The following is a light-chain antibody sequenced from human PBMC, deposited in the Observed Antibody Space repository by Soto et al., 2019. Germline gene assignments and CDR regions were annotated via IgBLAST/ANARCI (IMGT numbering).Light chain of an antibody. CDR1: SNDVGSYNL. V-gene: IGLV2-23*02. J-gene: IGLJ2*01. Sequence: QSALTQPASVSGSPGQSITISCTGSSNDVGSYNLVSWYQQHPGKAPKVMIYEVSERPSGVSNRFSGSKSGNTASLTISRLQAEDEADYYCCSYAGSSAVLFGGGTKLTVL. CDR2: EVS. CDR3: CSYAGSSAVL.